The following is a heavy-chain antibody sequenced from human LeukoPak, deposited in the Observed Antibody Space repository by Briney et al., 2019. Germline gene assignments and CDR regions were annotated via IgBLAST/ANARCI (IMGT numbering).Heavy chain of an antibody. CDR3: ARDLHPRYYLPDY. Sequence: GGSLRLSCAASVFTVSSNSMSWVRQAPGKGLVWVSVIYTGGTTYYADSVKGRFTISRDNSKNTLYLQMNSLRAEDTAVYYCARDLHPRYYLPDYWGQGTLVTVSS. V-gene: IGHV3-66*01. CDR2: IYTGGTT. D-gene: IGHD1-26*01. J-gene: IGHJ4*02. CDR1: VFTVSSNS.